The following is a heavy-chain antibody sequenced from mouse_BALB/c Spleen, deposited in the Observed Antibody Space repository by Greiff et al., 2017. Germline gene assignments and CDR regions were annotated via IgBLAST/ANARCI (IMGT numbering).Heavy chain of an antibody. J-gene: IGHJ4*01. D-gene: IGHD2-4*01. CDR2: IYPYNGGT. Sequence: VQLQQSVPELVKPGASVKISCKASGYTFTDYNMHWVKQSHGKSLEWIGYIYPYNGGTGYNQKFKSKATLTVDNSSSTAYMELRSLTSEDSAVYYCARGYYDRYYAMDYWGQGTSVTVSS. CDR1: GYTFTDYN. V-gene: IGHV1S29*02. CDR3: ARGYYDRYYAMDY.